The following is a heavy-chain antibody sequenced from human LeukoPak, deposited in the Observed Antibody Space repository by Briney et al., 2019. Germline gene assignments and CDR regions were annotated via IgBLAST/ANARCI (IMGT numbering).Heavy chain of an antibody. Sequence: SETLSLTCTVSGGSISSGDYYWSWIRQPPGKGLEWIGYIYYSGSTYYNPSLKSRVTISVDTSKNQFSLKLSSVTATDTAVYYCASDYDSSGYYYFNWGQGTLVTVSS. CDR2: IYYSGST. CDR1: GGSISSGDYY. CDR3: ASDYDSSGYYYFN. V-gene: IGHV4-30-4*08. J-gene: IGHJ4*02. D-gene: IGHD3-22*01.